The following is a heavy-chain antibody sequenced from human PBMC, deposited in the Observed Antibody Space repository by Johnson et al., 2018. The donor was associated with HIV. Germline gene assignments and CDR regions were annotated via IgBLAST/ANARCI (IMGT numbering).Heavy chain of an antibody. CDR2: IKQDGSEK. CDR1: GFTFSSYW. J-gene: IGHJ3*02. CDR3: ARALGLEVCAFDI. V-gene: IGHV3-7*05. Sequence: VQFVESGGGLVQPGGSLRLSCAASGFTFSSYWMSWVRQAPGKGLEWVANIKQDGSEKYYVDSVKGRFTISRDNAKNSLYLQMNSLRAEDTAVYYCARALGLEVCAFDIWGQGTMVTVSS. D-gene: IGHD2-8*01.